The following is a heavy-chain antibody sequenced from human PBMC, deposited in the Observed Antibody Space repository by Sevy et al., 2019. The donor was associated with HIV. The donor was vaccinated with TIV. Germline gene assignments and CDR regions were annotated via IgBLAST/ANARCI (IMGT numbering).Heavy chain of an antibody. D-gene: IGHD3-22*01. CDR1: GYTFTSYD. Sequence: ASVKVSCKASGYTFTSYDINWVRQATGQGLEWMGWMNPNSGNTGYAQKFQGRVTITRNTSISTAYMELSSLRSEDTALYYCARAGYYYDSSGYYFDYWGQGTLVTVSS. CDR3: ARAGYYYDSSGYYFDY. CDR2: MNPNSGNT. J-gene: IGHJ4*02. V-gene: IGHV1-8*03.